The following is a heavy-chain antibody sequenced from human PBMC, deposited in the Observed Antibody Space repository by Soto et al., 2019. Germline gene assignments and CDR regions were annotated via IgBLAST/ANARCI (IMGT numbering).Heavy chain of an antibody. CDR3: ARDWAEYCGGDCYSN. CDR2: IYSGGST. CDR1: GFTVSSNY. D-gene: IGHD2-21*02. J-gene: IGHJ4*02. Sequence: GSLRLSCAASGFTVSSNYMSWVRQAPGKGLEWVSVIYSGGSTYYADSVKGRFTISRDNSKNTLYLQMNSLRAEDTAVYYCARDWAEYCGGDCYSNWGQGTLVTVSS. V-gene: IGHV3-53*01.